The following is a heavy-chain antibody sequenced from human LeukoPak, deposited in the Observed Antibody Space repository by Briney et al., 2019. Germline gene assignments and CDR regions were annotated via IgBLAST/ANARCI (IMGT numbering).Heavy chain of an antibody. D-gene: IGHD5-18*01. CDR1: GFTFSSYE. CDR3: ARHRHSHHYDY. J-gene: IGHJ4*02. CDR2: ISSSGSTK. Sequence: GGSLRLSCAASGFTFSSYEMNWVRQAPGKGLEWVSYISSSGSTKYYADSVKGRFTISRDNAKNSLYLQMNSLRAEDTAVYYCARHRHSHHYDYWGQGTLVTVSS. V-gene: IGHV3-48*03.